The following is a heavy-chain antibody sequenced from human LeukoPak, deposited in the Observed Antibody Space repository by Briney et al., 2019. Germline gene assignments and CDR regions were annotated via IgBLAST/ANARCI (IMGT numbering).Heavy chain of an antibody. J-gene: IGHJ4*02. CDR3: TTLTYDSSGYHNPPLDY. CDR2: IKSKTDGGTT. Sequence: GGSLRLSCAASAFTFSNAWMSWVRQAPGKGLEWVGRIKSKTDGGTTDYAAPVKGRFTISRDDSKNTLYLQMNSLKTEDTAVYYCTTLTYDSSGYHNPPLDYWGQGTLVTVSS. CDR1: AFTFSNAW. D-gene: IGHD3-22*01. V-gene: IGHV3-15*01.